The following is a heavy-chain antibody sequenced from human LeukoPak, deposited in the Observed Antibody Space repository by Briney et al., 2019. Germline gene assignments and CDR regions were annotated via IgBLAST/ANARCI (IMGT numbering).Heavy chain of an antibody. D-gene: IGHD5-12*01. CDR3: AKSMGSGYEDNWFDP. CDR2: ISSSGSTI. V-gene: IGHV3-48*03. CDR1: GFTFSSYE. J-gene: IGHJ5*02. Sequence: GGSLRLSCAASGFTFSSYEMNWVRQAPGKGLEWVSYISSSGSTIYYADSVKGRFTISRDNAKNSLYLQMNSLRAEDTAVYYCAKSMGSGYEDNWFDPWGQGTLVTVSS.